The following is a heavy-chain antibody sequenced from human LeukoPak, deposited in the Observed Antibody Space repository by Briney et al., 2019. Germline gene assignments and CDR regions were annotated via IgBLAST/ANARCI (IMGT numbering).Heavy chain of an antibody. V-gene: IGHV1-69*10. Sequence: GASVKVSCKASGGTFSSYAISWVRQAPGQGLEWMGGIIPILGIANYAQKFQGRVTITADKSTSTAYMELSSLRSEDTAVYYCARDRGYCSSTSCYGPDWYFDLWGRGTLVTVSS. CDR2: IIPILGIA. D-gene: IGHD2-2*01. CDR1: GGTFSSYA. CDR3: ARDRGYCSSTSCYGPDWYFDL. J-gene: IGHJ2*01.